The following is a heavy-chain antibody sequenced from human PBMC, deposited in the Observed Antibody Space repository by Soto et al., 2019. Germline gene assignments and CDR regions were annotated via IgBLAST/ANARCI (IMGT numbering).Heavy chain of an antibody. CDR1: GDSIKYYY. Sequence: QVQLQESGPGLAKPAETLSLTCNVTGDSIKYYYWSWIRQSPRKGLEWIGKSYYSATTNYNPSLKSRVTISVDPPKHQISWMVRCVAAAAPAVYLGARVRISRWYGGAAYWG. CDR2: SYYSATT. CDR3: ARVRISRWYGGAAY. D-gene: IGHD6-19*01. V-gene: IGHV4-59*01. J-gene: IGHJ4*01.